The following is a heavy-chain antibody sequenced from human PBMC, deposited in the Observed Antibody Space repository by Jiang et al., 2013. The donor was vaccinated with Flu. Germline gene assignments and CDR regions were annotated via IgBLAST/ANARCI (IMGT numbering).Heavy chain of an antibody. Sequence: VQLLESGGGLVQPGRSLRLSCTASGFTFGDYAMSWVRQAPGKGLEWVGFIRSKAYGGTTEYAASVKGRFTISRDDSKSIAYLQMNSLKTEDTAVYYCTGGGWFGDVSFDYWGQGTLVTVSS. CDR2: IRSKAYGGTT. CDR1: GFTFGDYA. V-gene: IGHV3-49*04. D-gene: IGHD3-10*01. J-gene: IGHJ4*02. CDR3: TGGGWFGDVSFDY.